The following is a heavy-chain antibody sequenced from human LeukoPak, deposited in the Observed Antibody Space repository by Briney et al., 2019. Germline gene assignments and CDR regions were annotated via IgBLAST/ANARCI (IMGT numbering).Heavy chain of an antibody. Sequence: PGASLRLSCAASGFTFSSYAMSWVRQAPGKGLEWVPAISGSGGGTYYADSVKGRFTISRDNSKNTLYLQMNSLRAEDTAVYYCAKTDLLDYADYWGQGTLVIVSS. CDR1: GFTFSSYA. J-gene: IGHJ4*02. CDR2: ISGSGGGT. CDR3: AKTDLLDYADY. D-gene: IGHD2-21*01. V-gene: IGHV3-23*01.